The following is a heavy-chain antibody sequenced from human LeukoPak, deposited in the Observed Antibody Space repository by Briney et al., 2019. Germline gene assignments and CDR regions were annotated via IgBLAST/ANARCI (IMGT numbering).Heavy chain of an antibody. CDR3: AREGEWLRIFDY. CDR2: IYYSGST. D-gene: IGHD5-12*01. CDR1: GGSISSSSYY. V-gene: IGHV4-39*07. J-gene: IGHJ4*02. Sequence: SETLSLTCTVSGGSISSSSYYWGWIRQPPGKGLEWIGSIYYSGSTYYNPSLKSRVTISVDTSKNQFSLKLSSVTAADTAVYYCAREGEWLRIFDYWGQGTLVTVSS.